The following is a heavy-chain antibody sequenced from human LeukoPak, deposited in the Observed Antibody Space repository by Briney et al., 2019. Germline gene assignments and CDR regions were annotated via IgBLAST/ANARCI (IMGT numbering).Heavy chain of an antibody. D-gene: IGHD3-10*01. CDR1: GFTFSSYW. CDR2: IKQDGSEK. J-gene: IGHJ6*02. Sequence: GGSLRLSCAASGFTFSSYWMLWVRQAPGKGLEWVASIKQDGSEKYYVDSMKGRFTISRDNAKNSLYLQMNSLRAEDTAVYYCARDLWFGELFNSYGMDVWGQGTTVTVSS. CDR3: ARDLWFGELFNSYGMDV. V-gene: IGHV3-7*01.